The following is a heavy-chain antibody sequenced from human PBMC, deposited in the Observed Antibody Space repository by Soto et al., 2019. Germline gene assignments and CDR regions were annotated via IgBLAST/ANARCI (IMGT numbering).Heavy chain of an antibody. CDR3: ATDGLGELDYVSYSYGMDV. J-gene: IGHJ6*02. CDR2: ISAYNGNT. V-gene: IGHV1-18*01. CDR1: GYTFTSYG. Sequence: GASVKVSCKASGYTFTSYGINWVRQAPGQGLEWMGWISAYNGNTNYAQKLQGRVTMTTDTSTSTAYMELRSLRSDDTAVYYCATDGLGELDYVSYSYGMDVWGQGTTVTVSS. D-gene: IGHD4-17*01.